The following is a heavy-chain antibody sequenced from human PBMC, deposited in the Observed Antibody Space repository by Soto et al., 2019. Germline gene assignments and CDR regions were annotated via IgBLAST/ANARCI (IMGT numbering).Heavy chain of an antibody. Sequence: QVQLVQSGAEEKKPGASVKVSCKASGYTFTSYAMHWVRQAPGQRLEWMGWINAGNGNTKYSQKFQGRVTITRDTSASTAYMELSSLRSEDTAVYYCARASSAAAAPYDYWGQGTLVTVSS. J-gene: IGHJ4*02. CDR3: ARASSAAAAPYDY. D-gene: IGHD6-13*01. CDR2: INAGNGNT. V-gene: IGHV1-3*05. CDR1: GYTFTSYA.